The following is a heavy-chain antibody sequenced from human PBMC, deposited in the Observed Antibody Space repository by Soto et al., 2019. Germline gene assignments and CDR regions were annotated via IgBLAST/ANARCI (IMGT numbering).Heavy chain of an antibody. Sequence: GASVKVSCKASGYTFTGYYMHWVRQAPGQGREWMGWINPNSGGTNYAQKFQGRVTMTRDTSISTAYMELSRLRSDDTAVYYCARDYCSSTSCNKDYYYGMDVWGQGXTVTVSS. D-gene: IGHD2-2*02. V-gene: IGHV1-2*02. J-gene: IGHJ6*02. CDR2: INPNSGGT. CDR1: GYTFTGYY. CDR3: ARDYCSSTSCNKDYYYGMDV.